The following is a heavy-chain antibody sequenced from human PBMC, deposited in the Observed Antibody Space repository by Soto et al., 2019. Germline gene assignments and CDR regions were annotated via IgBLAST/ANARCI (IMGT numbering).Heavy chain of an antibody. CDR2: IIPIFGTA. CDR3: ARERAADNKQGIDC. D-gene: IGHD6-13*01. CDR1: GVTFSSYA. V-gene: IGHV1-69*06. Sequence: QVQLVQSGAEVKKPGSSVKVYCKASGVTFSSYAISWVRQAPGQGLEWLGGIIPIFGTANYAQKFQRRVTITVDKATNTAYMKLNSVRSEDTSEYYCARERAADNKQGIDCLGQGTLDTVSS. J-gene: IGHJ4*02.